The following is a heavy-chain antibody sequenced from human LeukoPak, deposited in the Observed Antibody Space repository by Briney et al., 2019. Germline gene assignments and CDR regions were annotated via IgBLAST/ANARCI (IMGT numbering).Heavy chain of an antibody. D-gene: IGHD1-26*01. Sequence: GGSLRLSCAASGFSFDDSAMHWVRQAPGKGLEWVSLISGDGSSTYYADSVKGRFTISRDNSKNSLYLQMNSLRTEDTALYYCARFQALRGSFRGFDFWGQGTQVTVSP. J-gene: IGHJ4*02. CDR3: ARFQALRGSFRGFDF. V-gene: IGHV3-43*02. CDR1: GFSFDDSA. CDR2: ISGDGSST.